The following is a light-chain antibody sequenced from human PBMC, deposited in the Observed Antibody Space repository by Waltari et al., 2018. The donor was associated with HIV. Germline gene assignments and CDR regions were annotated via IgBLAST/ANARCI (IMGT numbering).Light chain of an antibody. V-gene: IGLV1-47*01. J-gene: IGLJ3*02. CDR1: SSNIGSNY. CDR3: AAWDDSLSGLV. CDR2: RNN. Sequence: QSVLTQPPSASGTPGQRVTISCSGSSSNIGSNYVYWYQQLPGTAPKLLIYRNNRRPSGGPDRFSGPKSGTSGSLAISGLRSEDEADYYCAAWDDSLSGLVFGGGTKLTVL.